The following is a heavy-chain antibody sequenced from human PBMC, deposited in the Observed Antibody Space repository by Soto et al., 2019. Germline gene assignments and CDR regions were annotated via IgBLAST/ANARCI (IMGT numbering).Heavy chain of an antibody. Sequence: SVKVSCKASGYTFTSYGISWVRQAPGQGLEWMGWISAYNGNTNYAQKLQGRVTMTTDTSTSTAYMELRSLRSDDTAVYYCARDIYDSSGYYNSFDYWGQGTLVTVSS. CDR1: GYTFTSYG. CDR2: ISAYNGNT. J-gene: IGHJ4*02. CDR3: ARDIYDSSGYYNSFDY. V-gene: IGHV1-18*01. D-gene: IGHD3-22*01.